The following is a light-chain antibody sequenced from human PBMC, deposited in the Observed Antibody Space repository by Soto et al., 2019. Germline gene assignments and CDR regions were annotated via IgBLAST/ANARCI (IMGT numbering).Light chain of an antibody. CDR3: SSYTSGTTVI. J-gene: IGLJ2*01. V-gene: IGLV2-14*03. CDR2: DVS. Sequence: QSVLTQPASVSGSPGQSITISCTGTSSDVGGYNYVSWYQQHPGKAPKLIIYDVSHRLSGVSYRLSGSKSGYTASLTISGLQPEDEADYYCSSYTSGTTVIFGGGTKVTVL. CDR1: SSDVGGYNY.